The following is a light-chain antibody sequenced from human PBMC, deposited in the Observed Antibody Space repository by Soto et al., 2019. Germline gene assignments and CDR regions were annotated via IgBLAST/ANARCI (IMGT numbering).Light chain of an antibody. J-gene: IGKJ5*01. CDR3: QQLNNFPLT. Sequence: DIQLTQSPSFLSASVGDRVTITCRTSQGIRSYLAWYQQKPGKAPKLLIYDASTLQSGVPSRFSGSGSGTEFILTISSLLPEDCATYYCQQLNNFPLTFGQGTRLEIK. CDR2: DAS. CDR1: QGIRSY. V-gene: IGKV1-9*01.